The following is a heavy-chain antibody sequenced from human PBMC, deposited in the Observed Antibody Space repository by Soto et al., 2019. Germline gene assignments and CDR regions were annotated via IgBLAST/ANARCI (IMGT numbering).Heavy chain of an antibody. CDR1: GYTFTSYA. Sequence: QVQLVQSGAEVKKPGASVKVSCKASGYTFTSYAMHWVRQAPGQRLEWMGWINAGNGNTKYSQKFQGRVTITRDTSASTAYMELSSLRSEDTAVYYCARMGGDSSGYQPLFDYWGQGTLVTVSS. J-gene: IGHJ4*02. CDR3: ARMGGDSSGYQPLFDY. D-gene: IGHD3-22*01. V-gene: IGHV1-3*01. CDR2: INAGNGNT.